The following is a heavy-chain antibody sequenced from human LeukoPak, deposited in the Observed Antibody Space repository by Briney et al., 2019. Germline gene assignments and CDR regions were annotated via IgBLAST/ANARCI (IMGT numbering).Heavy chain of an antibody. CDR3: AKRGVVIRVILVGFHKEAYYFES. D-gene: IGHD3/OR15-3a*01. CDR1: GITLSNYG. V-gene: IGHV3-23*01. J-gene: IGHJ4*02. CDR2: ISDSGGST. Sequence: GGSLRLSCAVSGITLSNYGMSWVRQAPGKGLEWVAGISDSGGSTNYADSVKGRFTISGDNPKNTLYLQMNSLRAEDTAVYFCAKRGVVIRVILVGFHKEAYYFESWGQGALVTVSP.